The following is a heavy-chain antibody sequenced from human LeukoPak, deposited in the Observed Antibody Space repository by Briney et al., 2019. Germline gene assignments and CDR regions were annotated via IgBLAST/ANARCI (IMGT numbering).Heavy chain of an antibody. V-gene: IGHV1-69-2*01. D-gene: IGHD3-3*01. CDR2: VDPEDGEI. J-gene: IGHJ4*02. Sequence: WASVKVSCKASGYTFTNYFIHWVQQAPGKGLEWMGRVDPEDGEIVYAEMFQGRVAISADTSTDTAYIEMSSLKSEDTAVYYCATIAWSGNYRVDYWGQGTLVTVSS. CDR3: ATIAWSGNYRVDY. CDR1: GYTFTNYF.